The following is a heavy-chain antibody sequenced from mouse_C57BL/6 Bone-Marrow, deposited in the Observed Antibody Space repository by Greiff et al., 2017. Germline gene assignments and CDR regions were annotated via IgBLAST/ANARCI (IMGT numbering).Heavy chain of an antibody. D-gene: IGHD1-1*01. CDR3: ASAGVVATDY. J-gene: IGHJ2*01. CDR1: GYTFTSYW. Sequence: QVQLQQPGAELLKPGASVKLSCKASGYTFTSYWMQWVKQRPGQGLEWIGEIDPSDSYTNYNQKFKGKATLTVDTSSSTAYMQLSSRTSEDSAVYYCASAGVVATDYWGQGTTLTVSS. CDR2: IDPSDSYT. V-gene: IGHV1-50*01.